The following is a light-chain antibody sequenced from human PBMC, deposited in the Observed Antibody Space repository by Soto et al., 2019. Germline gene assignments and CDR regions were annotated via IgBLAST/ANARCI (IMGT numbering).Light chain of an antibody. CDR3: SSYTSSSTPYV. CDR2: EVS. V-gene: IGLV2-14*01. CDR1: SSDVGGYNY. Sequence: QSALTQPASVSGSPGQKITISCTGTSSDVGGYNYVSWYQHHPGKAPKLMIYEVSNRPSGVSNRFSGSKSRNTASLTISGLQAEDEANYYCSSYTSSSTPYVFGAGTKVTVL. J-gene: IGLJ1*01.